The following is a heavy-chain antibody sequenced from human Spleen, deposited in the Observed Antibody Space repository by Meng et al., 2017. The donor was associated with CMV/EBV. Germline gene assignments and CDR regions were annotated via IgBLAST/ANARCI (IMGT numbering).Heavy chain of an antibody. Sequence: SGFTVSSNDMSWVRQATGNGLEWVSVIYSGGNKTYYADSVKGRFTVSRDNSQNTVYLQMNSLRAEDTAVYYCAKDGRLSSGWSADFDYWGQGTLVTVSS. CDR2: IYSGGNKT. V-gene: IGHV3-23*03. D-gene: IGHD6-19*01. CDR3: AKDGRLSSGWSADFDY. CDR1: GFTVSSND. J-gene: IGHJ4*02.